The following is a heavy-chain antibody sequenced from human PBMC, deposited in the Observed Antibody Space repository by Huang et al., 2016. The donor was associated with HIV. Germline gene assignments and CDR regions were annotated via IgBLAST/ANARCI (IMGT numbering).Heavy chain of an antibody. CDR1: GGTFTTYT. Sequence: QVQLVQSGAEVKKPGSSVKVSCKASGGTFTTYTITWVRQPPGQGLEWKGGISPIFGTPNYAPKFQGRVTITADESTSTAYMELSSLRSEDTAVYYCAREYYYDNSGYYFDYWGQGTLVTVSS. D-gene: IGHD3-22*01. CDR3: AREYYYDNSGYYFDY. V-gene: IGHV1-69*13. CDR2: ISPIFGTP. J-gene: IGHJ4*02.